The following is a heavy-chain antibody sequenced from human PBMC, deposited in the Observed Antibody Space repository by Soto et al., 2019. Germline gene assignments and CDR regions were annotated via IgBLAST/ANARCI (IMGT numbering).Heavy chain of an antibody. J-gene: IGHJ6*02. CDR1: GYSFTSYW. CDR3: ARSPGYCSSTSCYEDYYGMDV. CDR2: IYPGDSDT. D-gene: IGHD2-2*01. Sequence: PGECLKISCKGSGYSFTSYWIGWVRQMPGKGLEWMGIIYPGDSDTRYSPSFQGQVTISADKSISTAYLQWSSLKASDTAMYYCARSPGYCSSTSCYEDYYGMDVWGQGTTVTVSS. V-gene: IGHV5-51*01.